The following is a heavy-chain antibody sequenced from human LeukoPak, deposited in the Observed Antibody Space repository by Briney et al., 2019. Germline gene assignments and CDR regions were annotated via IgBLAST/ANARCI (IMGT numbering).Heavy chain of an antibody. Sequence: GESLKISCKGSGYSFTSYWIGWVRQMPGKGLEWMGIIYPGDSDTKYSPSFQGQVTISADKSISTAYLQWSSLKASDTAMYYCATLGYCSGGSCGVFDYWGQGTLVTVSS. J-gene: IGHJ4*02. D-gene: IGHD2-15*01. CDR3: ATLGYCSGGSCGVFDY. V-gene: IGHV5-51*01. CDR2: IYPGDSDT. CDR1: GYSFTSYW.